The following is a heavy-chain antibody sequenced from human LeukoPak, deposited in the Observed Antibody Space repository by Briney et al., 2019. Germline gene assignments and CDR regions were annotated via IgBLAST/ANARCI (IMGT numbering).Heavy chain of an antibody. CDR2: IYSAGNT. V-gene: IGHV3-53*01. CDR3: ASCRDGYNYFNY. Sequence: GGSLRLPCEASGFTFGTFWMSWVRQAPGKGLEWVSVIYSAGNTYYADSVKGRFTISRDNSKNTLYLQMNSLRAEDTAVYYCASCRDGYNYFNYWGQGTLVTVSS. J-gene: IGHJ4*02. CDR1: GFTFGTFW. D-gene: IGHD5-24*01.